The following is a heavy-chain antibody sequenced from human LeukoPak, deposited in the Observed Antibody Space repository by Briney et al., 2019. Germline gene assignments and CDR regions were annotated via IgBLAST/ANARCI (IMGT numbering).Heavy chain of an antibody. CDR1: GGAISSFY. Sequence: SETLSLTCSVSGGAISSFYWIWIRQTPGKGLEWIGCIQNSGSTEYNPSLESRVTISVDTSKNQFALKLTSLTAADTAVYYCARGYGYNSEYWGQGTLVTVSS. CDR2: IQNSGST. CDR3: ARGYGYNSEY. J-gene: IGHJ4*02. D-gene: IGHD5-24*01. V-gene: IGHV4-59*13.